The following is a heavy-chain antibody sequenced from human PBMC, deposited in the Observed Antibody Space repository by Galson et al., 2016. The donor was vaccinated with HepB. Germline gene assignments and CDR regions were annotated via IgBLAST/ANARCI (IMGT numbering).Heavy chain of an antibody. CDR2: ITPSTTNI. D-gene: IGHD2-2*01. Sequence: SLRLSCAASGFTFSSYTMNWVRQAPGKGLVWVSSITPSTTNIYYADSVEGRFSVSRDDAKASLYLQMNSLRGEDTAVYYCARDVCDGTSCHRMGADYYYYGMDVWGQGTTVTVAS. CDR3: ARDVCDGTSCHRMGADYYYYGMDV. J-gene: IGHJ6*02. V-gene: IGHV3-21*01. CDR1: GFTFSSYT.